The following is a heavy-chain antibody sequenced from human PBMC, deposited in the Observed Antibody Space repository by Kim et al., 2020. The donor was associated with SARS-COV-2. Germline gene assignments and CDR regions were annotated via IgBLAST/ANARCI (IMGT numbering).Heavy chain of an antibody. Sequence: GGSLRLSCAASGFTFDDYAMHWVRQAPGKGLEWVSGISWNSGSIGYADSVKGRFTISRDNAKNSLYLQMNSLRAEDTALYYCAKGTWQQLVSYYMDVWG. CDR1: GFTFDDYA. D-gene: IGHD6-13*01. J-gene: IGHJ6*03. CDR3: AKGTWQQLVSYYMDV. CDR2: ISWNSGSI. V-gene: IGHV3-9*01.